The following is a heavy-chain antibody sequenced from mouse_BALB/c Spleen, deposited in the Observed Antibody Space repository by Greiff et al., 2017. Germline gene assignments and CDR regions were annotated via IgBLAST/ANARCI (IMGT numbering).Heavy chain of an antibody. CDR2: IRNKANGYTT. Sequence: EVHLVESGGGLVQPGGSLRLSCATSGFTFTDYYMSWVRQPPGKALEWLGFIRNKANGYTTEYSASVKGRFTISRDNSQSILYLQMNTLRAEDSATYYCARDQHYGYNAMDYWGQGTSVTVSS. D-gene: IGHD1-2*01. CDR3: ARDQHYGYNAMDY. CDR1: GFTFTDYY. V-gene: IGHV7-3*02. J-gene: IGHJ4*01.